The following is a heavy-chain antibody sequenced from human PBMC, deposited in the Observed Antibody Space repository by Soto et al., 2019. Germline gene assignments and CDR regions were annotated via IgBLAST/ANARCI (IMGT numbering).Heavy chain of an antibody. D-gene: IGHD2-21*02. CDR3: TRGYDGGNSGSEFYFDY. CDR2: INAGNANT. V-gene: IGHV1-3*01. CDR1: GYTFTSYG. J-gene: IGHJ4*02. Sequence: ASVKVSCKASGYTFTSYGLHWVRQAPGQRLEWMGWINAGNANTKYSQKFQGRVTITRDTSASTAYMELSSLSSEDTAVYYCTRGYDGGNSGSEFYFDYWGQGTLVNVAS.